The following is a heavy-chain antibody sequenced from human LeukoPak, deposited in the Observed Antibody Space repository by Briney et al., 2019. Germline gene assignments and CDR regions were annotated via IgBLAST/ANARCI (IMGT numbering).Heavy chain of an antibody. CDR3: ARGGYSYGSYDSSGYYPDY. CDR2: INPSGGST. V-gene: IGHV1-46*01. D-gene: IGHD3-22*01. CDR1: GYTFTSYY. Sequence: ASVKVSCKASGYTFTSYYMHWVRQAPGQGLEWMGIINPSGGSTSYAQKFQGRVTMTRDTSTSTVYMELSSLRSEDTAVYYCARGGYSYGSYDSSGYYPDYWGQGTPVTVSS. J-gene: IGHJ4*02.